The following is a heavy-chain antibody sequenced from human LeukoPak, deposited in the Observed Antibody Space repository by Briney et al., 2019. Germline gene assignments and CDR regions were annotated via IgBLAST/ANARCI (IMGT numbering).Heavy chain of an antibody. CDR2: ISSSSSTI. CDR1: GFTFSSYS. CDR3: ARDIGSDSRGY. V-gene: IGHV3-48*01. J-gene: IGHJ4*02. Sequence: PGGSLRLSCAASGFTFSSYSMNWVRQAPGKGLEWVSYISSSSSTIYYADSVMGRFTISRDNAKNSLYLQMNSLRAEDTAVYYCARDIGSDSRGYWGQGTLVTVSS. D-gene: IGHD2-21*02.